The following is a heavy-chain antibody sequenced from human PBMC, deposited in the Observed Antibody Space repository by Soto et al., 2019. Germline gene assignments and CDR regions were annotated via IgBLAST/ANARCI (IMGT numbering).Heavy chain of an antibody. Sequence: PSETLSLTCTVSGGSISSYYWSWIRQPAGKGLEWIGRIYTSGSTNYNPSLKSRVTMSVDTSKNQLSLKLSSVTAADTAVYYCARDSWADSSGWYGYYFDYWGQGTLVTVSS. V-gene: IGHV4-4*07. D-gene: IGHD6-19*01. CDR1: GGSISSYY. CDR3: ARDSWADSSGWYGYYFDY. CDR2: IYTSGST. J-gene: IGHJ4*02.